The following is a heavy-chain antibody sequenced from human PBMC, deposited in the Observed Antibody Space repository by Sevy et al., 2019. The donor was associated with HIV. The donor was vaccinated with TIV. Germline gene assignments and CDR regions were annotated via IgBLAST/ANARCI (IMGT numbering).Heavy chain of an antibody. J-gene: IGHJ6*02. CDR2: IWYDGSKK. D-gene: IGHD1-1*01. V-gene: IGHV3-33*01. Sequence: GGSLRLSCAASGFTFNTYGMHWVRQAPGKGLERLAVIWYDGSKKYYADSVKGRFTISRDNSKNTLYLQMNGLRAEDTAVYYCARARYGGNPYDYGLDVCSQGITVTVSS. CDR3: ARARYGGNPYDYGLDV. CDR1: GFTFNTYG.